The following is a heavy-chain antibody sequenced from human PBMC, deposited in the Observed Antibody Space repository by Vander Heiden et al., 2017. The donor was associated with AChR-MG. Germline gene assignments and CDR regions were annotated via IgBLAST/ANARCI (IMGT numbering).Heavy chain of an antibody. CDR2: IYYSGST. J-gene: IGHJ5*02. CDR3: ACRYYYDSSGYYRGWFDP. D-gene: IGHD3-22*01. V-gene: IGHV4-39*01. Sequence: QLQLQESGPGLVKPSETLSLTCTVSGGSISSSSYYWGWIRQPPGKGLEWIGSIYYSGSTYYNPSLKSRVTISVDTSKNQFSLKLSSVTAADTAVYYCACRYYYDSSGYYRGWFDPWGQGTLVTVSS. CDR1: GGSISSSSYY.